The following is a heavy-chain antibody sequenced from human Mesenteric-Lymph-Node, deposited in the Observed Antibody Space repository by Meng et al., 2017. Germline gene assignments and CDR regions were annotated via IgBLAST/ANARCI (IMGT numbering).Heavy chain of an antibody. CDR1: GFTFSSYE. J-gene: IGHJ6*02. Sequence: GESLKISCAASGFTFSSYEMNWVRQAPGKGLEWVSYISSSGSTIYYADSVKGRFTFSRDNAKNSLYLQMNSLRAEDTAVYYCARDPTVTTYYYYYGMDVWGQGTTVTVSS. CDR2: ISSSGSTI. V-gene: IGHV3-48*03. CDR3: ARDPTVTTYYYYYGMDV. D-gene: IGHD4-11*01.